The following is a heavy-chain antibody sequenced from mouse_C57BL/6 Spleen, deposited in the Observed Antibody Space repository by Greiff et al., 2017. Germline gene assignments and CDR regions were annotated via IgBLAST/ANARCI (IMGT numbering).Heavy chain of an antibody. CDR1: GFSFNTYA. Sequence: EVKLVESGGGLVQPKGSLKLSCAASGFSFNTYAMNWVRQAPGKGLEWVARIRSKSNNYATYYADSVKDRFTISRDDSESMLYLQMNNLKTEDTAMYYCVRQGNYGNSSYWYFDVWGTGTTVTVSS. V-gene: IGHV10-1*01. CDR2: IRSKSNNYAT. J-gene: IGHJ1*03. CDR3: VRQGNYGNSSYWYFDV. D-gene: IGHD2-1*01.